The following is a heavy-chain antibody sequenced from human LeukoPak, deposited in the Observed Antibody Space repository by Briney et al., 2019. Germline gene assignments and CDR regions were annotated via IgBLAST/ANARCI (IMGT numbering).Heavy chain of an antibody. J-gene: IGHJ4*02. V-gene: IGHV3-74*01. CDR3: ARHVVALGFDY. Sequence: PGGSLRLSCAASGFTFSKYWMHWVRHAPGKGVVWVSRINSDGIKTNYADSVKGRFTISRDKAKNSLYLQMNSLRAQDTAVYYCARHVVALGFDYWGQGTLVTVSS. CDR1: GFTFSKYW. CDR2: INSDGIKT. D-gene: IGHD3-22*01.